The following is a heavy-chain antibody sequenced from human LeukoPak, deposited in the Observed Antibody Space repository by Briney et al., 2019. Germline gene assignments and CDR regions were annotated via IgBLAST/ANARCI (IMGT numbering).Heavy chain of an antibody. CDR1: GFTVSSNY. J-gene: IGHJ4*02. CDR3: ASSTYYYDSSGLPIDY. D-gene: IGHD3-22*01. CDR2: SYSGGST. Sequence: GGSLRLSCAACGFTVSSNYMSLVRQAPGKGLEWVSVSYSGGSTYYADSVKGRFTISRHNSKNTLYLQMNSLRAEDTAVYYCASSTYYYDSSGLPIDYWGQGTLVTVSS. V-gene: IGHV3-53*04.